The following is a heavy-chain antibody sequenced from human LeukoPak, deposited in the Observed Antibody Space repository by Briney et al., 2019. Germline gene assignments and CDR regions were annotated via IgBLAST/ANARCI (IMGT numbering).Heavy chain of an antibody. V-gene: IGHV1-8*03. D-gene: IGHD6-19*01. Sequence: GASVKVSCKASGYTFTSYDINWVRQATGQGLEWMGWMNPNSGNTGYAQKFQGRVTITRNTSISTAYMELSSLRSEDTAVYYCARVGISGWYYYYYMDVWGKGTTVTVSS. J-gene: IGHJ6*03. CDR1: GYTFTSYD. CDR3: ARVGISGWYYYYYMDV. CDR2: MNPNSGNT.